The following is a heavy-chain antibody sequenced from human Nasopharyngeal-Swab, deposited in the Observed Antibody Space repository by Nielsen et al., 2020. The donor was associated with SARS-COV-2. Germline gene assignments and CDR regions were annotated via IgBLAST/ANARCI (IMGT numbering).Heavy chain of an antibody. J-gene: IGHJ4*02. CDR3: ARRDDSYYFDY. V-gene: IGHV5-51*01. Sequence: VRQMPGKGLEWMGIIYPGYSDTRYSPSFQGQVTISADKSISTAYLQWSSLKASDTAMYYCARRDDSYYFDYWGQGTLVTVSS. CDR2: IYPGYSDT. D-gene: IGHD3-3*01.